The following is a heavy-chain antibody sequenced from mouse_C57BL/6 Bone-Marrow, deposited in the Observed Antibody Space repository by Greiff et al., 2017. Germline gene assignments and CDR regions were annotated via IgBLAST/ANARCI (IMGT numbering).Heavy chain of an antibody. D-gene: IGHD1-1*01. CDR3: AREPYYHGEFDV. CDR2: IDPSDSYT. V-gene: IGHV1-69*01. J-gene: IGHJ1*03. Sequence: QVQLQQPGAELVMPGASVKLSCKASGYTFTSYWMHWVQQRPGQGLEWIGEIDPSDSYTNYNQKFKGKSTLTVDTSSHTAYMQRSSLTSEDSAVYYYAREPYYHGEFDVGGTGTTVTVSS. CDR1: GYTFTSYW.